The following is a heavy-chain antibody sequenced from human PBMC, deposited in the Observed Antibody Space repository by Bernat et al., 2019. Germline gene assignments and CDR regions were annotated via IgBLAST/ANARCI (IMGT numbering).Heavy chain of an antibody. D-gene: IGHD2-15*01. CDR1: GFTFSSHA. V-gene: IGHV3-23*01. CDR3: AKVASRYCSGGSCSSGYFDY. CDR2: VTGSGGGT. J-gene: IGHJ4*02. Sequence: EVQLLESGGGLVQPGGSLRLSCAASGFTFSSHAMSWVRQAPGKGLEWVSTVTGSGGGTYYADSVKGRFTISRDNSKNTLYLQMNSLRAEDTAVYYCAKVASRYCSGGSCSSGYFDYWGQGNLVTISA.